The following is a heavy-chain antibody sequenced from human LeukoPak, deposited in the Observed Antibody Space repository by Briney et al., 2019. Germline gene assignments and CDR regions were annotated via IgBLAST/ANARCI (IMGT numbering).Heavy chain of an antibody. Sequence: WGSLSLSCAVSEFTFSCYAWAWVRQAPGKGLEWVSVITGSGATNSYADFVRGRFTISRARSKKTLYLQMNSLTAEDTAVYYCAIKVPDWNPYDYWGQGTLVSVPS. J-gene: IGHJ4*02. CDR1: EFTFSCYA. CDR3: AIKVPDWNPYDY. V-gene: IGHV3-23*01. D-gene: IGHD1-1*01. CDR2: ITGSGATN.